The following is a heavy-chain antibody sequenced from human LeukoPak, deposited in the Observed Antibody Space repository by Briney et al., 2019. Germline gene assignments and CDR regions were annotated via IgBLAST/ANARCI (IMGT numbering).Heavy chain of an antibody. Sequence: GGSLRLSCAASGFTFSSYSMNWVRQAPGKGLEWVSYISSSGSTIYYADSVKGRFTISRDNAKNSLYLQMNSLRAEDTAVYYCAELGITMIGGVWGKGTTVAISS. V-gene: IGHV3-48*04. CDR2: ISSSGSTI. CDR3: AELGITMIGGV. D-gene: IGHD3-10*02. CDR1: GFTFSSYS. J-gene: IGHJ6*04.